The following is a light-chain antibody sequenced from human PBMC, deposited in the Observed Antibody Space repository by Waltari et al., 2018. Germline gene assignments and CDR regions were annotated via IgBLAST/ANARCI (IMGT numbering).Light chain of an antibody. CDR2: GAS. Sequence: DIQLTQSPSFLSASVGDRVTITCRASQGISSYLSWYQQKPEKAPKLLIYGASTLQSAIPARFSGIGSGTEFTLTISSLQPEDSATDYCQQLGAYPITFGQGTRVETK. CDR3: QQLGAYPIT. V-gene: IGKV1-9*01. J-gene: IGKJ5*01. CDR1: QGISSY.